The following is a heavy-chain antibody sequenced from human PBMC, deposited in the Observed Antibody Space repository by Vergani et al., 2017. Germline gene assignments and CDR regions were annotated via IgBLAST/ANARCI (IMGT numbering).Heavy chain of an antibody. CDR2: ISAYNGNT. V-gene: IGHV1-18*04. Sequence: QVQLVQSGAEVKKPGASVKVSCKASGYTFTSYGISWVRQAHGQGLEWMGWISAYNGNTNYAQKLQGRVTMTTDTSTSKADMELRSLRSDDTAVYYCARDSGRYEPWGFDPWGQGTLVTVSS. CDR1: GYTFTSYG. CDR3: ARDSGRYEPWGFDP. D-gene: IGHD3-10*01. J-gene: IGHJ5*02.